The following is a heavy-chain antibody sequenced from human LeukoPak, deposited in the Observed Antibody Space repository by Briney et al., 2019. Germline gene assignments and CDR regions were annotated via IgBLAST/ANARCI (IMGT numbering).Heavy chain of an antibody. CDR1: GFTFSSYA. CDR3: AKGQVVRGLSVYYFDY. V-gene: IGHV3-23*01. Sequence: GGSLRLSCAASGFTFSSYAMSWVRQAPGKGLEWVSGISGSGGSTYYADSVKGRFTISRDNSKNTLYLQMNSLRAEDTAVYYCAKGQVVRGLSVYYFDYWGQGTLVTVSS. J-gene: IGHJ4*02. CDR2: ISGSGGST. D-gene: IGHD3-10*01.